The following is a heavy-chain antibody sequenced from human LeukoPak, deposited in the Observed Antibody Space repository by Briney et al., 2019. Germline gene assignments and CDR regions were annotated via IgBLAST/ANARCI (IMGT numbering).Heavy chain of an antibody. V-gene: IGHV1-18*01. CDR2: ISAYNGNT. J-gene: IGHJ5*02. Sequence: ASVKVSCKASGYTFTSYDISWVRQAPGQGLEWMGWISAYNGNTNYAQKLQGRVTMTTDTSTSTAYMELRSLRSDDTAVYYCASNGYSGYDGWFDPWGQGTLVTVSS. CDR1: GYTFTSYD. CDR3: ASNGYSGYDGWFDP. D-gene: IGHD5-12*01.